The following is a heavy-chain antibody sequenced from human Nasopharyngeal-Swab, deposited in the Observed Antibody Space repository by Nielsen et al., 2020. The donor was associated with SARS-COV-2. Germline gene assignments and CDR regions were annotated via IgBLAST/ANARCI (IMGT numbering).Heavy chain of an antibody. CDR1: GGSISSSNW. J-gene: IGHJ3*02. V-gene: IGHV4-4*02. CDR2: IYHSGST. Sequence: SETLSLTRAVSGGSISSSNWWSWVRQPPGKGLEWIGEIYHSGSTDYNPSLKSRVTISVDKSKNQFSLKLSSVTAADTAVYYCARGIVVVPAAIVADAFDIWGQGTMVTVSS. D-gene: IGHD2-2*01. CDR3: ARGIVVVPAAIVADAFDI.